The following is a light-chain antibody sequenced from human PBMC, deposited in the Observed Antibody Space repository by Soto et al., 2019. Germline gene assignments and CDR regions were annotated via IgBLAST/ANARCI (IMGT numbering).Light chain of an antibody. CDR3: QQYNNWWT. CDR2: GAS. V-gene: IGKV3-15*01. J-gene: IGKJ1*01. CDR1: QSVRSS. Sequence: EIVMTQSPATLSVSPGERATLSCRASQSVRSSLAWYQQKPGQAPRLLIYGASTRATVIPARFSGSGSGTEFTLTISSLQSEDFAVYYCQQYNNWWTFGQGTKVEIK.